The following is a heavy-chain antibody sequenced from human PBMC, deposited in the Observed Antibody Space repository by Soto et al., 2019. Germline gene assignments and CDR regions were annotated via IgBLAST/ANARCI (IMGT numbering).Heavy chain of an antibody. CDR3: ARPHSNYDLWINHPMDV. CDR1: GFPFSNYW. J-gene: IGHJ6*02. V-gene: IGHV3-7*01. CDR2: IKPDGSEK. D-gene: IGHD3-3*01. Sequence: PGGSLRLSCAASGFPFSNYWMSWVRQSPGKGLEWVANIKPDGSEKSYVDSVKGRFTISRDNAKNALYLQMNSLRAEDTAVYFCARPHSNYDLWINHPMDVWGQGTTVTVSS.